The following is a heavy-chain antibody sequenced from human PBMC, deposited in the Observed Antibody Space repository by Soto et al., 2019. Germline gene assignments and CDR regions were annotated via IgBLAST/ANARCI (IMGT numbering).Heavy chain of an antibody. J-gene: IGHJ3*02. V-gene: IGHV3-21*01. D-gene: IGHD3-9*01. CDR3: ARDFTVLTGYPVGFDI. CDR1: GFTFSSYS. Sequence: GGSLRLSCAASGFTFSSYSMDWVRQAPGKGLEWVSSISSSSSYIYYADSVKGRFTISRDNAKNSLYLQMNSLRAEDTAVYYCARDFTVLTGYPVGFDIWGQGTMVTVSS. CDR2: ISSSSSYI.